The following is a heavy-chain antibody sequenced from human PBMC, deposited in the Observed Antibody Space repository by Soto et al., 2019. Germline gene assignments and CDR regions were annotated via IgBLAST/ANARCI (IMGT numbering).Heavy chain of an antibody. CDR3: AKESLPERYGDTLFDY. CDR1: GFSFNNYA. CDR2: FRAGGRA. D-gene: IGHD4-17*01. Sequence: EVQLLESGGALVRPGGSLRLSCAASGFSFNNYALSWVRQAPGKGLEWVSTFRAGGRAYYAASMQGRFTIAKDSSQDTVHLQISDLRPEDTAVYYCAKESLPERYGDTLFDYWGQGARVTVSS. J-gene: IGHJ4*02. V-gene: IGHV3-23*01.